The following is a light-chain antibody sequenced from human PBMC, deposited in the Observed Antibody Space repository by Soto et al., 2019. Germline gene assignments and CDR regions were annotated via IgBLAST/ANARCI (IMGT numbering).Light chain of an antibody. CDR1: QSVSSN. CDR3: QQYDKWPPTT. V-gene: IGKV3-15*01. CDR2: TSV. Sequence: EVVMTQSPATLPVSLGERATLSCRASQSVSSNVAWYQQKPGLAPRLLIHTSVTRATGIPARFSGRGSGTFFTLTISGLQSEDFATYYCQQYDKWPPTTFGQGTRLE. J-gene: IGKJ5*01.